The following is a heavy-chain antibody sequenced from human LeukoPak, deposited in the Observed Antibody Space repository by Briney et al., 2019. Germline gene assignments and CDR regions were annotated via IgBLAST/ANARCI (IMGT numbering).Heavy chain of an antibody. CDR1: GLTFSSYD. J-gene: IGHJ4*02. D-gene: IGHD3-22*01. CDR2: ISGSGGRT. Sequence: GGSLRLSCAVSGLTFSSYDMSWVRQAPGKGLEWVSGISGSGGRTDYADSVKGRFSISRDNSKNTLYLQMSSLRAEDTAVYYCAVSMIAFDFWGQGTLVTVSS. V-gene: IGHV3-23*01. CDR3: AVSMIAFDF.